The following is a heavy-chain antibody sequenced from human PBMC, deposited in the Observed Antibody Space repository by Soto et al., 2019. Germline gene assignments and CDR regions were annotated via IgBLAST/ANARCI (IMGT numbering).Heavy chain of an antibody. V-gene: IGHV3-23*01. Sequence: SLRLSCAASGFTFSSYAMSWVRQAPGKGLEWVSAISGSGGSTYYADSVKGRFTISRDNSKNTLYLQMNSLRAEDTAVYYCAKHLTPRFDWLGNSGWFDPWGQGTLVTVSS. CDR2: ISGSGGST. D-gene: IGHD3-9*01. CDR1: GFTFSSYA. CDR3: AKHLTPRFDWLGNSGWFDP. J-gene: IGHJ5*02.